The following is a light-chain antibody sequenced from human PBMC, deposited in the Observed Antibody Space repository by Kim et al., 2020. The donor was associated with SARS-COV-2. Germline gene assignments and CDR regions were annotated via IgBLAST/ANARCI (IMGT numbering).Light chain of an antibody. V-gene: IGKV2-30*01. Sequence: PASIACRSSQTPGSGDVNTVVSWFPQRPGECPRRLVYKVSRRDSVVPDRCSGGGSGTDFTLKISRVGAEDVGMYYCMHSTHWPPTFVQGTQVDIK. J-gene: IGKJ1*01. CDR1: QTPGSGDVNTV. CDR2: KVS. CDR3: MHSTHWPPT.